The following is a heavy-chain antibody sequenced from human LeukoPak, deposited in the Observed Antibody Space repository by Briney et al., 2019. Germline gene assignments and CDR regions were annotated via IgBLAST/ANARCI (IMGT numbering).Heavy chain of an antibody. CDR1: GFTFSSYA. J-gene: IGHJ4*02. Sequence: GGSLRLSCAASGFTFSSYAMHWVRQAPGKGLEWVAVISYDGSNKYYADSVKGRFTISRDFSKNTLYLQMNSLRAEDTAVYYCAKGRFGEPGVFLDYWGQGTLVTVSS. CDR2: ISYDGSNK. V-gene: IGHV3-30*04. D-gene: IGHD3-10*01. CDR3: AKGRFGEPGVFLDY.